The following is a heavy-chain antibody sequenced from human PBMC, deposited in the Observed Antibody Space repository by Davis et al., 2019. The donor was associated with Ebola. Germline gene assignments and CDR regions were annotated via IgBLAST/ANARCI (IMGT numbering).Heavy chain of an antibody. Sequence: GESLKISCAASGFTFSSYWMSWVRQAPGKGLEWVANIKKDGSEKYYVDSVKGRFTISRDNAKNSLYLQMNSLRAEDTAVYYCARDFYGDFPYWGQGTLVTVSS. CDR2: IKKDGSEK. J-gene: IGHJ4*02. D-gene: IGHD4-17*01. CDR1: GFTFSSYW. V-gene: IGHV3-7*01. CDR3: ARDFYGDFPY.